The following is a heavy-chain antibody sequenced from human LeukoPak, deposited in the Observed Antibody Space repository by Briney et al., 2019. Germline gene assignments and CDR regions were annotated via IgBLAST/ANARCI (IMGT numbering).Heavy chain of an antibody. CDR2: VASDGRDK. Sequence: GGSLRLSCAASGFTFSNYAFHWVRQAPGKRLEWAAVVASDGRDKHFADSVKGRFTISRDNSKNTLYLQMNSLRPEDTAVYFCARDLGKIADYYFDYWGQGSLVTVSS. J-gene: IGHJ4*02. CDR3: ARDLGKIADYYFDY. CDR1: GFTFSNYA. V-gene: IGHV3-30*14. D-gene: IGHD2-21*01.